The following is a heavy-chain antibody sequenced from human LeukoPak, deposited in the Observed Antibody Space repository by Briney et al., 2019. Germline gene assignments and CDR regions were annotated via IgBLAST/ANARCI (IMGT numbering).Heavy chain of an antibody. CDR1: GFIFNNYG. J-gene: IGHJ5*02. CDR3: ARDAGYCSGGSCYPPWFDP. CDR2: ISYDGSNK. V-gene: IGHV3-30*03. Sequence: GRSLRLSCAASGFIFNNYGMHWVRQAPGKGLEWVAVISYDGSNKYYADSVKGRFTISRDNSKNTLYLQMSSLRAEDTAVYYCARDAGYCSGGSCYPPWFDPWGQGTLVTVSS. D-gene: IGHD2-15*01.